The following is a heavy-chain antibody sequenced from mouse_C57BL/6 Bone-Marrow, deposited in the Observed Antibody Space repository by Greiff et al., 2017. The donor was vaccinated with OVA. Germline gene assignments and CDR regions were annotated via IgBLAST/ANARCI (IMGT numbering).Heavy chain of an antibody. Sequence: EVHLVESGGGLVQPGGSLSLSCAASGFTFTDYYMSWVRQPPGKALEWLGFIRNKANGYTTEYSASVKGRFTISRDNSQSILYLQMNALRAEDSATYYCARSSTMVTTLGYWGQGTTLTVSS. CDR2: IRNKANGYTT. CDR3: ARSSTMVTTLGY. J-gene: IGHJ2*01. D-gene: IGHD2-2*01. CDR1: GFTFTDYY. V-gene: IGHV7-3*01.